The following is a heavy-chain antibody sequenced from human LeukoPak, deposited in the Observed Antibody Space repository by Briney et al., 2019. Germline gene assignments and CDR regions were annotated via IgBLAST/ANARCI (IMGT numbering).Heavy chain of an antibody. D-gene: IGHD1-7*01. Sequence: PSETLSLTCAVSGGSISSSNWWSWVRQPPGKGLEWIGEIYHSGSTNYNPSLKSRVTISVDKSKNQFSLKLSSVTAADTAVYYCARSVNWNYWGGIDYWGQGTLVTVSS. CDR2: IYHSGST. CDR3: ARSVNWNYWGGIDY. CDR1: GGSISSSNW. J-gene: IGHJ4*02. V-gene: IGHV4-4*02.